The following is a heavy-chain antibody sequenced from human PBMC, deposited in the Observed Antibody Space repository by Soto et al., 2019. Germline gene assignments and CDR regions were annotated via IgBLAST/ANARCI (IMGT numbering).Heavy chain of an antibody. V-gene: IGHV3-23*01. CDR1: GFTFINYA. J-gene: IGHJ2*01. D-gene: IGHD2-8*01. Sequence: EVQLLESGGGLVQPGGSLRLSCAAYGFTFINYAMNWVRQAPGKGLQWVATISGGGDATFYAGSVKGRFTFSRDNSRKTASQKINTLGADDTASYCWAGKVLVSNIRRDYWYFDFWGRGILVTVSS. CDR3: AGKVLVSNIRRDYWYFDF. CDR2: ISGGGDAT.